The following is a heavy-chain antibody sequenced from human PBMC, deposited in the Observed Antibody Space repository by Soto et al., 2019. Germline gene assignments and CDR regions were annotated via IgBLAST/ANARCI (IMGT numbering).Heavy chain of an antibody. D-gene: IGHD6-19*01. Sequence: SETLSLTCTVSGGSISSYYWSWIRQPPGKGLEWIGYIYYSGSTNYNPSLKSRVTISVDTSKNQFSLKLSSVTAADTAVYYCASFGQWLVRDAFDIWGQGTMVTVSS. CDR3: ASFGQWLVRDAFDI. J-gene: IGHJ3*02. CDR2: IYYSGST. V-gene: IGHV4-59*01. CDR1: GGSISSYY.